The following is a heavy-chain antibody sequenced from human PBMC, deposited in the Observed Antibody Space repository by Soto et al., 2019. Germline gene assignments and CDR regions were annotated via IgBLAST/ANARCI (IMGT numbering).Heavy chain of an antibody. Sequence: GGSLRLSCAASAFTFSSYAMNWFRQAPGKGLEWVSTITGSGETTYYGDSVKGRFTISRDNSKNTLYLQMDNLTADDTAIYYCAKSQIGAAHYGDYWGQGTLVTVSS. CDR2: ITGSGETT. J-gene: IGHJ4*02. CDR3: AKSQIGAAHYGDY. CDR1: AFTFSSYA. V-gene: IGHV3-23*01. D-gene: IGHD3-16*01.